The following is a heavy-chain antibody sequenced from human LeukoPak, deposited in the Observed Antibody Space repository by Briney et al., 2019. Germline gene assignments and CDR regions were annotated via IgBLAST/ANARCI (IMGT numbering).Heavy chain of an antibody. CDR3: ATSHSGSYSH. CDR2: PNSDGSRT. CDR1: GFTFSNYW. D-gene: IGHD1-26*01. V-gene: IGHV3-74*01. J-gene: IGHJ4*02. Sequence: PGGSLRLSCAASGFTFSNYWMHWVRQAPGKGLVWVSRPNSDGSRTNYADSVKGRFTISRDNAKNTLYLQMNSLRTEDTAVYYCATSHSGSYSHWGQGALVTVYS.